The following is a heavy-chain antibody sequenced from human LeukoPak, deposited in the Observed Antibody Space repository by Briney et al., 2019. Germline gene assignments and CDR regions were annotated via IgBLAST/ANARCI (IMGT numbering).Heavy chain of an antibody. Sequence: GGSLRLSCAASGFTFSNAWMSWVRQAPGKGLEWVGRIKSKTDGGITDYAAPVKGRFTISRDDSKNTLYLQMNSLKTEDTAVYYCTTDYLGRESGWYLRLDYWGQGTLVTVSS. CDR3: TTDYLGRESGWYLRLDY. D-gene: IGHD6-19*01. CDR1: GFTFSNAW. CDR2: IKSKTDGGIT. V-gene: IGHV3-15*01. J-gene: IGHJ4*02.